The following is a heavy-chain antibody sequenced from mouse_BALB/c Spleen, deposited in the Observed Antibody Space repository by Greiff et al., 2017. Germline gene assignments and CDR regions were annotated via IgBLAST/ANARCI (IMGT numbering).Heavy chain of an antibody. CDR3: ARSAYDGYYDY. Sequence: EVKLMESGGGLVQPGGSRKLSCAASGFTFSSFGMHWVRQAPEKGLEWVAYISSGSSTIYYADTVKGRFTISRDNPKNTLFLQMTSLRSEDTAMYYCARSAYDGYYDYWGQGTTLTVSS. CDR1: GFTFSSFG. D-gene: IGHD2-3*01. CDR2: ISSGSSTI. J-gene: IGHJ2*01. V-gene: IGHV5-17*02.